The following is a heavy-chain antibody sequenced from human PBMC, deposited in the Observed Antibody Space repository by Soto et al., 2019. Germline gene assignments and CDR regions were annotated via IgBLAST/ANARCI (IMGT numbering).Heavy chain of an antibody. V-gene: IGHV2-5*02. CDR3: AHTTYYYDSSGYEQHYFDY. CDR1: GFSLSTSGVG. Sequence: SGPTLVNPTQTLTLTCTFSGFSLSTSGVGVGWIRQPPGKALEWLALIYWDDDKRYSPPLKSRLTITKDTSKSQVVLTMTNMDPVDTATYYCAHTTYYYDSSGYEQHYFDYWGQGTLVTVSS. J-gene: IGHJ4*02. CDR2: IYWDDDK. D-gene: IGHD3-22*01.